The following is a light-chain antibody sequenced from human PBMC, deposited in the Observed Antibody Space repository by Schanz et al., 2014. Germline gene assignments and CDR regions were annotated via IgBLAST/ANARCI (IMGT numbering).Light chain of an antibody. CDR1: QNINNW. J-gene: IGKJ3*01. CDR2: DAS. Sequence: DIQMTQYPSILSASVGDKVTITCRASQNINNWLAWYQQKPGKAPKLLIYDASSLQSGVPFRFSGSGSGTEFTLTISSLQPDDFATYYCQQYNSYSTFGPGTKVDIK. CDR3: QQYNSYST. V-gene: IGKV1-5*01.